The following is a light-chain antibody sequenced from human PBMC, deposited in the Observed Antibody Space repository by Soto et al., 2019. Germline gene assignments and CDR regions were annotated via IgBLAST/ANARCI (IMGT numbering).Light chain of an antibody. Sequence: QPVRNQPPPASGSPGQSVTFSCLGTSSDVGSYNCVSWYQQHPGKAPKLMIYEVNKRPSGVPDRFSGSKSGNTASLTVSGLQAEDEADYYCSSYAGSNNFPYVFGTGTKVTVL. CDR3: SSYAGSNNFPYV. CDR2: EVN. J-gene: IGLJ1*01. V-gene: IGLV2-8*01. CDR1: SSDVGSYNC.